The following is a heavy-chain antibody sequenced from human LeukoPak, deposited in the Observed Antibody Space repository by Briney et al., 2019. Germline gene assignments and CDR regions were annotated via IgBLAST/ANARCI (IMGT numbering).Heavy chain of an antibody. CDR1: GFTVSSNY. CDR3: ARDWARYSGSWYGWFDP. Sequence: GGSLRLSCAASGFTVSSNYMSWVRQAPGKGLEWVSVIYSGGSTYYADSVKGRFTISRDNSKNTLYLQMNNLRAEDTAVYYCARDWARYSGSWYGWFDPWGQGTLVTVSS. J-gene: IGHJ5*02. CDR2: IYSGGST. V-gene: IGHV3-53*01. D-gene: IGHD6-13*01.